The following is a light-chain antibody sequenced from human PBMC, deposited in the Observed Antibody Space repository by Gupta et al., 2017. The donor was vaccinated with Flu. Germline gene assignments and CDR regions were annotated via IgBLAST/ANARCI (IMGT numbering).Light chain of an antibody. CDR1: QGLVYSDGNTY. Sequence: DVVMTQSPLSLPVTLGQPASISGRSSQGLVYSDGNTYLHLFQQRPGQSTRRLIYQVSYRHSGVPDRFSGSGSGTDFTLKISRVEAENVGIYFCMQGAHWPWAFGQGTTVEIK. CDR3: MQGAHWPWA. CDR2: QVS. J-gene: IGKJ1*01. V-gene: IGKV2-30*01.